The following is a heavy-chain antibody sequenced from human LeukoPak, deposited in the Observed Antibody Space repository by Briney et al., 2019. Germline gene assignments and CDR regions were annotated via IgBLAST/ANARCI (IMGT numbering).Heavy chain of an antibody. D-gene: IGHD3-10*01. CDR2: IKQDGSEK. V-gene: IGHV3-7*01. Sequence: PRGSLRLSCAASGFTFSSYWMSWVRKAPGKGLEWVANIKQDGSEKYYVDSVKGRFTISRDNAKNSLYLQMNSLRAEDTAVYYCARDRDYYGSGSYYLGYWGQGTLVTVSS. CDR3: ARDRDYYGSGSYYLGY. J-gene: IGHJ4*02. CDR1: GFTFSSYW.